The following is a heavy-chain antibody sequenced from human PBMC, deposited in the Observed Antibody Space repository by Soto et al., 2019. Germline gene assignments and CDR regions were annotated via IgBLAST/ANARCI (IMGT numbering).Heavy chain of an antibody. V-gene: IGHV4-31*03. D-gene: IGHD6-25*01. CDR2: IYYSGST. CDR3: ARERGGYASSTRYGLDV. Sequence: SETLSLTCSVSGGSISSVGHYWTWIRQQPGKGLEWIGYIYYSGSTDYNPSLKSRVTISVDRSKNQFSLNLSSVTAADTAIYYCARERGGYASSTRYGLDVWGQGTTVTVSS. J-gene: IGHJ6*02. CDR1: GGSISSVGHY.